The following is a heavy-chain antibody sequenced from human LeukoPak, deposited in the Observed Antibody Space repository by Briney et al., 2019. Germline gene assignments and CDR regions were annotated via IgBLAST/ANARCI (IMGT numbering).Heavy chain of an antibody. Sequence: ASVKVSCKASGYTFTGHYMHWVRQAPGQGLEWMGWINPNSGDTNYAQKFQGRVTMTRDTSITTAYMELSRLRSDDTAVYYCARVHDYDFWSGCDYWGQGTLVTVSS. J-gene: IGHJ4*02. CDR2: INPNSGDT. CDR1: GYTFTGHY. CDR3: ARVHDYDFWSGCDY. V-gene: IGHV1-2*02. D-gene: IGHD3-3*01.